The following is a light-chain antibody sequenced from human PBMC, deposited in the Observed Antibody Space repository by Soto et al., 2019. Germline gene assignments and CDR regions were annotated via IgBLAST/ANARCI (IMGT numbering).Light chain of an antibody. J-gene: IGKJ5*01. V-gene: IGKV3D-20*02. Sequence: EILLTQSPGTLSLSQGQRAPLYSRAIQSVSSSYLAWYQQKPGQATRLLIYGASTRANGIPARFSGSGSGTDFTLTLSSLEPEDFAAYYCQQRSNWHPVTFGQGTRLEIK. CDR3: QQRSNWHPVT. CDR2: GAS. CDR1: QSVSSSY.